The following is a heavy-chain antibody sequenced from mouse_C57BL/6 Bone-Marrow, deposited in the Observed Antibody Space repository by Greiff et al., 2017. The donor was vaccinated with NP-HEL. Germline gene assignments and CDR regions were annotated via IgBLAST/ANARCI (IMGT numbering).Heavy chain of an antibody. CDR2: IYPGSGNT. J-gene: IGHJ2*01. V-gene: IGHV1-76*01. CDR3: ARNWDYFDY. D-gene: IGHD4-1*01. CDR1: GYTFTDYY. Sequence: VKVVESGAELVRPGASVKLSCKASGYTFTDYYINWVKQRPGQGLEWIARIYPGSGNTYYNEKFKGKATLTAEKSSSTAYMQLSSLTSEDSAVYFCARNWDYFDYWGQGTTLTVSS.